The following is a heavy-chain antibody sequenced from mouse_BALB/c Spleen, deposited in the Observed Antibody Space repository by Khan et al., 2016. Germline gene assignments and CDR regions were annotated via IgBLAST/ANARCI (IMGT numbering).Heavy chain of an antibody. V-gene: IGHV1-15*01. CDR3: TIWIIYSGNSRFDY. D-gene: IGHD2-1*01. CDR1: GYTFTDYE. CDR2: IDPETGGT. J-gene: IGHJ2*01. Sequence: QVQLQQSGAELVRPGASVTLSCKASGYTFTDYEMHWVKQTPVHGLEWIGGIDPETGGTAYNQKFKGKATLTADKSSNTAYMELRSLTSEDSAVYYCTIWIIYSGNSRFDYCGQGTTLTVSS.